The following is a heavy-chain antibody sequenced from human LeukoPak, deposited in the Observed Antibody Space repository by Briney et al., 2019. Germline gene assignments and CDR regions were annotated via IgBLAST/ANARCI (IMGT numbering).Heavy chain of an antibody. V-gene: IGHV3-49*02. CDR1: GFNFESYS. J-gene: IGHJ4*02. D-gene: IGHD3-10*01. CDR2: IRSKTYGGTT. CDR3: TGSFGELTFFDY. Sequence: QPGGSLRLSCAASGFNFESYSMNWVRQAPGKGLEWVGFIRSKTYGGTTEYAASVKGRFTISRDDSKSIAYLQMNSLKTEDTAVYYCTGSFGELTFFDYWGQGTLVTVSS.